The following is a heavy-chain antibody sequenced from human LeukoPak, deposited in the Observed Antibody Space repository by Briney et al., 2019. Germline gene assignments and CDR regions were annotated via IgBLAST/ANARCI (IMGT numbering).Heavy chain of an antibody. V-gene: IGHV3-23*01. CDR2: ISGSGGST. CDR3: AKVSQDREFDY. J-gene: IGHJ4*02. CDR1: GFTFSSYA. Sequence: GGSLRLSCAASGFTFSSYAMSWVRQAPGKGLEWVPAISGSGGSTYYADSVKGRFTISRDNSKNTLYLQMSSLRAEDTAVYYCAKVSQDREFDYWGQGTLVTVSS.